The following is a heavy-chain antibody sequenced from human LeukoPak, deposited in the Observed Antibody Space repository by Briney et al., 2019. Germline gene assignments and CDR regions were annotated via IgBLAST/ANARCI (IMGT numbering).Heavy chain of an antibody. CDR3: ARDLPPAPWNGMDV. D-gene: IGHD2-2*01. J-gene: IGHJ6*02. Sequence: ASVKVSCKASGYTFTSYDINWVRQATGQGLEWMGWMNPNSGNTGYAQKFQGRVTITRNTSISTAYMELSSLRSEDTAVYYCARDLPPAPWNGMDVWGQGTTVTVSS. CDR2: MNPNSGNT. CDR1: GYTFTSYD. V-gene: IGHV1-8*03.